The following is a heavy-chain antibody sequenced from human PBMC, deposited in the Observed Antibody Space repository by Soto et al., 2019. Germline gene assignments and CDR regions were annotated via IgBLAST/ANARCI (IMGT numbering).Heavy chain of an antibody. Sequence: ASVKVSCKASGYTFTGYYIHWVRQAPGQGLEWMGWINPNSGGTNYAQKFQGWVTMTRDTSISTAYMELSRLISDDTAVYYCARGLEMATIFCAFDIWGQGTMVTVS. CDR3: ARGLEMATIFCAFDI. CDR2: INPNSGGT. J-gene: IGHJ3*02. D-gene: IGHD5-12*01. CDR1: GYTFTGYY. V-gene: IGHV1-2*04.